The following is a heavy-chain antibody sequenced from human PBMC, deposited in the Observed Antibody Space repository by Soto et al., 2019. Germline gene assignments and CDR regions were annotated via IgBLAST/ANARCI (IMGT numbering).Heavy chain of an antibody. CDR1: GFTFSSYG. Sequence: GGSLRLSCAASGFTFSSYGMHWVRQAPGKGLEWVAVIWYDGSNKYYADSVKGRFTISRDNSKNTLYLQMNSLRAEDTAVYYCARTSYDILTGYDLGYMDVWGKGTTVTVSS. D-gene: IGHD3-9*01. CDR2: IWYDGSNK. J-gene: IGHJ6*03. CDR3: ARTSYDILTGYDLGYMDV. V-gene: IGHV3-33*01.